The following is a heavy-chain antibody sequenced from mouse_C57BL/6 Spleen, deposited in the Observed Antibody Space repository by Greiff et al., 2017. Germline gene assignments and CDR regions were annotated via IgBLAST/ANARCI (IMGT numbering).Heavy chain of an antibody. D-gene: IGHD2-13*01. CDR2: IHPNSGST. Sequence: VPLQQPGAELVKPGASVKLSCKASGYTFTSYWMHWVKQRPGQGLEWIGMIHPNSGSTNYNEKFKSKATLTVDKSSSTADMQLSSLTSEDSAVYYCARDYCPRFADWGQATLVTVSA. CDR1: GYTFTSYW. J-gene: IGHJ3*01. V-gene: IGHV1-64*01. CDR3: ARDYCPRFAD.